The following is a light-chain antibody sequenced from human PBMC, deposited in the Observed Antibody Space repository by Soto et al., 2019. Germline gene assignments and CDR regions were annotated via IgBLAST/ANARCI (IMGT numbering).Light chain of an antibody. V-gene: IGLV2-14*01. CDR1: SSDVGGYNS. Sequence: QSVLTQSASVSGSPGQSITISCTGTSSDVGGYNSVSWYQQHPGKAPKLMIYEVSNRPSGVSNRFSGSKSGSTASLTISGLQAEDEADYYCSSYTSSSSPCVFGTGTQLTVL. CDR2: EVS. CDR3: SSYTSSSSPCV. J-gene: IGLJ1*01.